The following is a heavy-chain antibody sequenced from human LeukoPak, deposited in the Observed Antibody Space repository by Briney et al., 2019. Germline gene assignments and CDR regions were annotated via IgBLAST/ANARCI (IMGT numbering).Heavy chain of an antibody. Sequence: KPSQTLSLTCAISGDSVSSSSATWNWIRQSPSRGLEWLGRTDYKSKWFNDYAVSVKSRITIKPDTSSNQFSLQLNSVTPEDTAVYYCAREGVTLVRGVVLDYYGMGVWGQGTTVTVSS. CDR2: TDYKSKWFN. CDR3: AREGVTLVRGVVLDYYGMGV. V-gene: IGHV6-1*01. D-gene: IGHD3-10*01. CDR1: GDSVSSSSAT. J-gene: IGHJ6*02.